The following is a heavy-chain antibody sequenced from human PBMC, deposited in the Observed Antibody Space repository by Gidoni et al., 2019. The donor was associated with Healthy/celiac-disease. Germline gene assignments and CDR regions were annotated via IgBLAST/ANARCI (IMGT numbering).Heavy chain of an antibody. CDR2: ISRDSGSR. CDR1: GFTFDAYA. Sequence: SGFTFDAYAMHWVRQAPGKGLEWVSGISRDSGSRGYADSVKGRFTISRDNAKNSLYLQMNRLRAEDTALYYCAKGAAYDYVWGRPFDYWGQGTLVTVSS. D-gene: IGHD3-16*01. V-gene: IGHV3-9*01. J-gene: IGHJ4*02. CDR3: AKGAAYDYVWGRPFDY.